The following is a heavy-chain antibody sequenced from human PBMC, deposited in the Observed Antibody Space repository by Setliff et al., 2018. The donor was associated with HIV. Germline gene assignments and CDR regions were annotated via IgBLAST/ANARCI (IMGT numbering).Heavy chain of an antibody. J-gene: IGHJ6*03. D-gene: IGHD4-4*01. CDR2: IYFSGHT. CDR3: ASTHDYSNYYCYYYMDV. CDR1: GGSISSSNW. V-gene: IGHV4-4*02. Sequence: PSETLSLTCAVSGGSISSSNWWSWVRQPPGKGLEWIGEIYFSGHTNYNPSLKSRVTLSVDKSKNQFSLKLSSVTAADTAVYYCASTHDYSNYYCYYYMDVWGKGTTVTVSS.